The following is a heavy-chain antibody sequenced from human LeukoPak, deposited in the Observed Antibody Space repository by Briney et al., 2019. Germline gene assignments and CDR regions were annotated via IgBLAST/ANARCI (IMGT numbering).Heavy chain of an antibody. V-gene: IGHV3-53*01. CDR2: FYSGGST. CDR1: GFTVSIHY. D-gene: IGHD1-26*01. CDR3: ARDSGSYLDYYYGMDV. Sequence: PAGCLTLSCPASGFTVSIHYMSWVRQAAGKVLGWDSVFYSGGSTYSADSVKGRVTITRDNSKNTLYLQMNSLRAEDTAVYYCARDSGSYLDYYYGMDVWGQGTTVTVSS. J-gene: IGHJ6*02.